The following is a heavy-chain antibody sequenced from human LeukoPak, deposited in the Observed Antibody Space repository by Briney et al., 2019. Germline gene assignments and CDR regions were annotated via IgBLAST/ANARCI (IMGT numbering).Heavy chain of an antibody. J-gene: IGHJ4*02. V-gene: IGHV3-66*01. Sequence: GGSLRLSCAASGFTFSSYSMNWVRQAPGKGLEWVSVIHTGGSTHYADSVKGRFTISRDNAKNSLHLQMNSLRAEDTAVYYCARDGQTGTTVYWGQGTLVTVSS. D-gene: IGHD1-7*01. CDR3: ARDGQTGTTVY. CDR1: GFTFSSYS. CDR2: IHTGGST.